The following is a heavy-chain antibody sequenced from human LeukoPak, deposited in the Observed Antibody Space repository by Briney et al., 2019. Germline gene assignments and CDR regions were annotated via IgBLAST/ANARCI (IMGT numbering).Heavy chain of an antibody. CDR3: ATPPYGDYRVGAFDI. CDR2: IGGSGGST. J-gene: IGHJ3*02. CDR1: GFTFSSYA. D-gene: IGHD4-17*01. Sequence: GGSLRLSCAASGFTFSSYAMSWVRQAPGKGLEWVSAIGGSGGSTYYADSVKGRFTISRDNSKNTLYLQMNSLRAEDTAVYYCATPPYGDYRVGAFDIWGQGTMVTVSS. V-gene: IGHV3-23*01.